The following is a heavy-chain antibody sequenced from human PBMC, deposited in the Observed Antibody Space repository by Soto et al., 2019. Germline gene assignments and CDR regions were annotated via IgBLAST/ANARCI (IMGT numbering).Heavy chain of an antibody. D-gene: IGHD6-19*01. Sequence: PGGSLRLSCAASGFTFSSYSMNWVRQAPGKGLEWVSSISSSSSYIYYADSVKGRFTISRDNAKKSLYLQMNSLRAEDTAVYYCARVQYSSGKMASDYWGQGTLVTVSS. V-gene: IGHV3-21*01. J-gene: IGHJ4*02. CDR2: ISSSSSYI. CDR3: ARVQYSSGKMASDY. CDR1: GFTFSSYS.